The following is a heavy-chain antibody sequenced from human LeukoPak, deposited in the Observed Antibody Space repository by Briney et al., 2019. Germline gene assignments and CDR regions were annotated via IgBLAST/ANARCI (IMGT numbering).Heavy chain of an antibody. CDR2: IYPGDSDT. V-gene: IGHV5-51*01. J-gene: IGHJ3*02. CDR1: GYSFTSYW. CDR3: ARGFRYFDWSDAFDI. D-gene: IGHD3-9*01. Sequence: KNGESLKISCKGSGYSFTSYWIGWVRQMPGKGLEWMGIIYPGDSDTRYSPSFQGQVTISADKSISTAYLQWSSLKASDTAMYYCARGFRYFDWSDAFDIWGQGTMVTVSS.